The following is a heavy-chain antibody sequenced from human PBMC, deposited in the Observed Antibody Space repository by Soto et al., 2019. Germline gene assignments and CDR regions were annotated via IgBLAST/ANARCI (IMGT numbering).Heavy chain of an antibody. CDR2: INAGNGNT. V-gene: IGHV1-3*01. CDR1: GYTFTNYA. D-gene: IGHD6-19*01. CDR3: ARDTGTVADNYYYGMGV. J-gene: IGHJ6*02. Sequence: ASVKVSCKAAGYTFTNYAMHWVRQAPGQRLEWMGWINAGNGNTKHSQKFQGRVTITRDTSASTAYMELSSLRSEDTAVYYCARDTGTVADNYYYGMGVWGQGTTVTVSS.